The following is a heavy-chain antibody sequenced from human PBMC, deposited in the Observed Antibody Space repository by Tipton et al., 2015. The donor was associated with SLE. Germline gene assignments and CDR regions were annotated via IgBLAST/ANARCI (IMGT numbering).Heavy chain of an antibody. V-gene: IGHV4-39*07. D-gene: IGHD3-10*01. CDR1: DGSIRSTNYY. Sequence: TLSLTCTVSDGSIRSTNYYWGWIRQPPGKGLEWIGSIFYTGSTYYNPSLKSRLNILVNTSRSQFSLRVSYVTAADTAIYYCARVGSYYFYYMDVWGKGTTVTVSS. J-gene: IGHJ6*03. CDR2: IFYTGST. CDR3: ARVGSYYFYYMDV.